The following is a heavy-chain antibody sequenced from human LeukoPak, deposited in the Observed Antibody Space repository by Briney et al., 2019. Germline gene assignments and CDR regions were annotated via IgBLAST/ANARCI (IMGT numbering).Heavy chain of an antibody. CDR3: AKLYYLSPSLSVELTYFDY. CDR1: GFTFSNYW. V-gene: IGHV3-7*01. D-gene: IGHD2-2*01. J-gene: IGHJ4*02. CDR2: IKQDGSEK. Sequence: GGSLRLSCAASGFTFSNYWMSWVRQAPGKGLEWVANIKQDGSEKYYVDSVKGRFTISRDNAKNSLYLQMNSLRAEDTAVYYCAKLYYLSPSLSVELTYFDYWGQGTLVTVSS.